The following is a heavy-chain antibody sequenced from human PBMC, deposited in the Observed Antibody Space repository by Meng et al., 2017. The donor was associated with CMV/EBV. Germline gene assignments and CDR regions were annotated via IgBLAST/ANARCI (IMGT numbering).Heavy chain of an antibody. V-gene: IGHV1-69*10. J-gene: IGHJ5*02. Sequence: SVKVSCKASGGTFSSYAISWVRQAPGQGLEWMGGIIPILGIANYAQKFQGRVTITADKSTSTAYMELSSLRSEDTAVYYCARVPYYYDSSGYYNNWFDPWGQGTLVTVSS. CDR2: IIPILGIA. CDR1: GGTFSSYA. CDR3: ARVPYYYDSSGYYNNWFDP. D-gene: IGHD3-22*01.